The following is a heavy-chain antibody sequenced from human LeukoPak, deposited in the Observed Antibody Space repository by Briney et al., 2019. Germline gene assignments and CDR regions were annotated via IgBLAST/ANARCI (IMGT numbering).Heavy chain of an antibody. D-gene: IGHD5-18*01. CDR1: GFAFSSYG. CDR3: ARDTAMAD. J-gene: IGHJ4*02. V-gene: IGHV3-33*01. CDR2: IWYNGSNK. Sequence: GGSLKLSCAASGFAFSSYGMHWVRQAPGKGLEWVAVIWYNGSNKYYADSVKGRFTISRDNSKNTLYLQMNSLRAKDTAVYYCARDTAMADWGQGTLVTVSS.